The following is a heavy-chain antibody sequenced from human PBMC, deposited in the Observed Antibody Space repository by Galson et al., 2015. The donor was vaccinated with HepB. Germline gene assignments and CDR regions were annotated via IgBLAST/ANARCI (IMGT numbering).Heavy chain of an antibody. Sequence: SLRLSCAASGFTFSSYGMHWVRQAPGKGLEWVAVIWYDGSNKYYADSVKGRFTISRDNSKNTLYLQMNSLRAEDTAVYYCVVAGTPNFDYWGQGTLITVSS. CDR1: GFTFSSYG. D-gene: IGHD6-19*01. CDR3: VVAGTPNFDY. J-gene: IGHJ4*02. V-gene: IGHV3-33*01. CDR2: IWYDGSNK.